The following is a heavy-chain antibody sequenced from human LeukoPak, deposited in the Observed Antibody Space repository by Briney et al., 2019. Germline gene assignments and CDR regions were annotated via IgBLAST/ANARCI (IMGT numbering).Heavy chain of an antibody. D-gene: IGHD3-22*01. Sequence: GGSLRLSCAVSGFTFSNAWMSWVRQAPGKGLEWVGRIKSKTDGGTTDYAAPVKGRFTISRDDSKNTLYLQMNSLKTEDTAVYYCTTGLGWWLLEGPFDYWGQGTLVTVSS. CDR2: IKSKTDGGTT. V-gene: IGHV3-15*01. CDR3: TTGLGWWLLEGPFDY. CDR1: GFTFSNAW. J-gene: IGHJ4*02.